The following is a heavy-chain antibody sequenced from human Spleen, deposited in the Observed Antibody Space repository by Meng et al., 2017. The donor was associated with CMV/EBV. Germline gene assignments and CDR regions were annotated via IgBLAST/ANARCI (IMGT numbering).Heavy chain of an antibody. J-gene: IGHJ4*02. Sequence: GSMSSSKWWSGDRQPPGKGLGERGKIYHSGSTNYTPSLKSRVTISVDKSKNQFSLKLSSVTAADTAVYYCARDTAAHYYFDYWGQGTLVTVSS. CDR1: GSMSSSKW. D-gene: IGHD6-6*01. V-gene: IGHV4-4*02. CDR2: IYHSGST. CDR3: ARDTAAHYYFDY.